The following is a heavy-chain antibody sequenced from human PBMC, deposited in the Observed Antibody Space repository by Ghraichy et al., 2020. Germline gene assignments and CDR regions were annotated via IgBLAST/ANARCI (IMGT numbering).Heavy chain of an antibody. J-gene: IGHJ5*01. Sequence: LNISCAASGFTFSNSAMTWVRQAPGKGLEWVSTISASGGSTYYADSVKGRFTISRENSKNTLYLQMNSLRAQDTAVYYCAKDSRWFDSWGQGTLVTVSS. CDR1: GFTFSNSA. V-gene: IGHV3-23*01. CDR2: ISASGGST. CDR3: AKDSRWFDS.